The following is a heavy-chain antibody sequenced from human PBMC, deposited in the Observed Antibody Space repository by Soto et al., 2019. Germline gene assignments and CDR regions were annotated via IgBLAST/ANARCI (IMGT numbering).Heavy chain of an antibody. CDR1: GGTFSSYA. D-gene: IGHD2-15*01. V-gene: IGHV1-69*01. Sequence: QVQLVQSGAEVKKPGSSVKVSCTASGGTFSSYAISWVRQAPGQGLEWMGGIIPIFGTANYAQKFQGRVTITADESTSTAYMELSSLRSEDTAVYYCARYCSGGSCYARDAFDIWGQGTMVTVSS. CDR3: ARYCSGGSCYARDAFDI. CDR2: IIPIFGTA. J-gene: IGHJ3*02.